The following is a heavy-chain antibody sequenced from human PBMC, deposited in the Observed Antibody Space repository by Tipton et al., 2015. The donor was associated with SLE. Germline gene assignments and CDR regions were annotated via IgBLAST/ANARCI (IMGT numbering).Heavy chain of an antibody. CDR2: IDTAGDT. J-gene: IGHJ4*02. Sequence: GSLRLSCAASGFTFSSYDMHWVRQATGKGLEWVSGIDTAGDTYYPGSVKGRFTISRENAKNSLYLQMNSLRVEDTAVYYCARAITGPYFDYWGQGTLVTVSS. D-gene: IGHD1-20*01. CDR1: GFTFSSYD. V-gene: IGHV3-13*01. CDR3: ARAITGPYFDY.